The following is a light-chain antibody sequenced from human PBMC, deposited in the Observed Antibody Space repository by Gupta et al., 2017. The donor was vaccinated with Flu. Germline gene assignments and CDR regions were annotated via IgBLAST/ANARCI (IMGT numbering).Light chain of an antibody. CDR2: DDN. CDR1: NIGSKS. J-gene: IGLJ2*01. Sequence: SSVLTQSPSVSVAPGQTASITCGGDNIGSKSVHWYQQKPGKAPVLVVYDDNKWPSGIPERVSGSNSGNTATLTISRVEAGDEADYYCQVWDRSSDHHVVFGGGTKLTVL. CDR3: QVWDRSSDHHVV. V-gene: IGLV3-21*02.